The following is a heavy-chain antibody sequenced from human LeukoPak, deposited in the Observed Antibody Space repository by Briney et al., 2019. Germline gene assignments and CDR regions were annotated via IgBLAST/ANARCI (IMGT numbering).Heavy chain of an antibody. CDR1: GFTFSSYD. J-gene: IGHJ4*02. V-gene: IGHV3-13*01. D-gene: IGHD2-21*01. Sequence: PGGSLRLSCAASGFTFSSYDMHWVRQATGKGLEWVSAFGTAGDTYYPGSVKGRFTISRENAKNSLYLQMNSLRAGDTAVYYCARGPLLNSLFDYWGQGTLVTVSS. CDR3: ARGPLLNSLFDY. CDR2: FGTAGDT.